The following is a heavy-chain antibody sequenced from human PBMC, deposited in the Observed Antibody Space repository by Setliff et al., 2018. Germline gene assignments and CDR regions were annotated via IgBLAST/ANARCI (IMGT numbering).Heavy chain of an antibody. CDR2: INCDSGGT. V-gene: IGHV1-2*06. Sequence: ASVKVSCKASGYSFTGYYIHWVRQAPGQGLEWMGRINCDSGGTVYAEKFQGRVSMTRDTSTNTVYMDLESLKSGDTAIYYCARGIIAYASWAPNKHAYYYYMDVWGNGTTVTVSS. CDR3: ARGIIAYASWAPNKHAYYYYMDV. D-gene: IGHD2-2*01. CDR1: GYSFTGYY. J-gene: IGHJ6*03.